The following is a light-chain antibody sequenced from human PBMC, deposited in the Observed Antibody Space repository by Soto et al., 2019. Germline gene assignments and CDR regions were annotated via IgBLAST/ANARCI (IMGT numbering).Light chain of an antibody. CDR3: CSLTTSHTYG. CDR1: SSYIGHYYY. V-gene: IGLV2-14*03. Sequence: DLIHPPSVSRSPGQSITISCNATSSYIGHYYYVSWYQQHPGKAPKLMIYHVTYRPSGVSNRYSGSKSGNSASLTISGLQADDEADYYCCSLTTSHTYGFGSGTKVIV. J-gene: IGLJ1*01. CDR2: HVT.